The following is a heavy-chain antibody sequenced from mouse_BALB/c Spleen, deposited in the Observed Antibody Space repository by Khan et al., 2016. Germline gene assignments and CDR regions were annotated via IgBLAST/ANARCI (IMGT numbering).Heavy chain of an antibody. CDR1: GFTFSDYY. CDR3: AGGLHWYFDG. CDR2: ISDGGSYT. Sequence: EVELVESGGCLVKPGGSLKLSCAASGFTFSDYYMYWVRQTPEKRLEWVATISDGGSYTYYPDSVKGRFTISRDNAQNNLYLPMSSQKSEEPAMYYCAGGLHWYFDGWRAETTGTISS. V-gene: IGHV5-4*02. J-gene: IGHJ1*01.